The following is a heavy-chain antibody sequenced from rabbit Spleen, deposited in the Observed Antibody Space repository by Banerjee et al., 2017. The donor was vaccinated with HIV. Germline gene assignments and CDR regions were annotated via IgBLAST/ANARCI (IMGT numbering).Heavy chain of an antibody. CDR1: GITLSSSDH. CDR2: IVPIFGVT. V-gene: IGHV1S43*01. CDR3: VREAGYGGYGDTNL. Sequence: QQQLVESGGGLVKPGASLTLTCKASGITLSSSDHMCWVRQAPGKGLEWIGYIVPIFGVTYYANWVNGRFTISSHNAQNTLYLQLNSLTAADTATYFCVREAGYGGYGDTNLWGQGTLVTVS. J-gene: IGHJ4*01. D-gene: IGHD2-1*01.